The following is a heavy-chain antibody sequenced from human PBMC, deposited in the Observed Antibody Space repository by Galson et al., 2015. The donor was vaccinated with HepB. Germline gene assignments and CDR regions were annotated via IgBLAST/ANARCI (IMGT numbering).Heavy chain of an antibody. CDR3: VKDGGGRWLQLVAFDI. Sequence: SLRLSCAASGFTFSSYWMSWVRQAPGKGLEWVANIKQDGSEKYYVDSVKGRFTISRDNSKNTLYLQMSSLRAEDTAVYYCVKDGGGRWLQLVAFDIWGQGTMVTVSS. J-gene: IGHJ3*02. CDR1: GFTFSSYW. V-gene: IGHV3-7*01. CDR2: IKQDGSEK. D-gene: IGHD5-24*01.